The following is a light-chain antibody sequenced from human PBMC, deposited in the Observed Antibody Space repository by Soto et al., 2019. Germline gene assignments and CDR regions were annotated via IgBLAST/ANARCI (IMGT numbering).Light chain of an antibody. CDR3: QQRSNGLT. CDR1: QSVSNNY. Sequence: IVLTQSPVTLSLSPCEIATLSCRASQSVSNNYLAWYQQKPGQAPRLLIYGASNRATGTPARFSGSGSGTDFTLTISSLEPEDFAVYYCQQRSNGLTFGGGTKVDIK. V-gene: IGKV3-11*01. J-gene: IGKJ4*01. CDR2: GAS.